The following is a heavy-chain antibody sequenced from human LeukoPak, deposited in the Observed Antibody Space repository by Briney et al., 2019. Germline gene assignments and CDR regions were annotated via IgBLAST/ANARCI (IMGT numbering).Heavy chain of an antibody. CDR2: IYYSGST. CDR1: GGSISSYY. CDR3: ASKREQLGKFDY. V-gene: IGHV4-59*01. D-gene: IGHD6-13*01. J-gene: IGHJ4*02. Sequence: SETLSLTCTVSGGSISSYYWSWIRQPPGKGLEWIGYIYYSGSTNYNPSLKSRVTISVDTSKNQFSLKLSSVTAADTAVYYCASKREQLGKFDYWGQGTLVTVSS.